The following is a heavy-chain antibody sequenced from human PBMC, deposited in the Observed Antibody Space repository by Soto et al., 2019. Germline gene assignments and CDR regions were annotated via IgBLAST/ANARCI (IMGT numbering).Heavy chain of an antibody. CDR3: ARGGYSSGYHY. V-gene: IGHV1-18*04. J-gene: IGHJ4*02. Sequence: QVQLLQSGTEVKQPGASVKVSCKASGYTFTSFGISCVGQAPAQRLEWVGWTTASNTHTHYAQKLQGRVTMATDTSTTTAHMELRSLRSDDTAIYYCARGGYSSGYHYWGQGTLVTVSS. CDR2: TTASNTHT. D-gene: IGHD3-22*01. CDR1: GYTFTSFG.